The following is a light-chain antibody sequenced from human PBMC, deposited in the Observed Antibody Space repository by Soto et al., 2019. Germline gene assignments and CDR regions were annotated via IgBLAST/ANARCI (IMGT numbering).Light chain of an antibody. CDR2: GNS. CDR1: SSNIGASYD. J-gene: IGLJ2*01. V-gene: IGLV1-40*01. CDR3: QAWDSSTYVV. Sequence: QSVLTQPPSVSGAPGQRVTISCTGSSSNIGASYDVHWYQQLPGTAPKLLIYGNSNRPSGVPDRFSGSNSGNTATLTISGTQAMDEADYYCQAWDSSTYVVFGGGTKLTVL.